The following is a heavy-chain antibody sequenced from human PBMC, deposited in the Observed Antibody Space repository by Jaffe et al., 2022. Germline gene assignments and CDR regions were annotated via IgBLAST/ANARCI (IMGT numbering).Heavy chain of an antibody. D-gene: IGHD3-10*01. CDR3: ARVSEELLWFGETQNWFDP. Sequence: QVQLVQSGAEVKKPGASVKVSCKASGYTFTGYYMHWVRQAPGQGLEWMGWINPNSGGTNYAQKFQGRVTMTRDTSISTAYMELSRLRSDDTAVYYCARVSEELLWFGETQNWFDPWGQGTLVTVSS. J-gene: IGHJ5*02. V-gene: IGHV1-2*02. CDR1: GYTFTGYY. CDR2: INPNSGGT.